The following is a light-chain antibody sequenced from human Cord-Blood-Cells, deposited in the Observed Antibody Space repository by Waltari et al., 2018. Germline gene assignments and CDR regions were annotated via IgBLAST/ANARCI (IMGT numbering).Light chain of an antibody. CDR3: QQYGSS. V-gene: IGKV3-20*01. J-gene: IGKJ2*01. Sequence: DIVLTQSPGPLSFSHGESATLSCRASQRVSSSYLAWYQQKPGQAPRLLIYGASSRATGIPDRFSGSGSGTDFTLTISRLEPEDFAVYYCQQYGSSFGQGTKLEIK. CDR1: QRVSSSY. CDR2: GAS.